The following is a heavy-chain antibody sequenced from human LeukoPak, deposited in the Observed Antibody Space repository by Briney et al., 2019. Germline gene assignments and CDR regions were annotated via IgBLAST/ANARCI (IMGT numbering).Heavy chain of an antibody. CDR2: ISYDGSNK. J-gene: IGHJ4*02. V-gene: IGHV3-30*18. CDR1: GFTFSSYG. D-gene: IGHD4-17*01. CDR3: AKDRATVTPTVFDY. Sequence: PGGSLRLSCAASGFTFSSYGMHWVRQAPGKGLEWVAVISYDGSNKYYADSVKGRFTISRDNSKNTLYLQMNNLRAEDTAVYYCAKDRATVTPTVFDYWGQGTLVTVSS.